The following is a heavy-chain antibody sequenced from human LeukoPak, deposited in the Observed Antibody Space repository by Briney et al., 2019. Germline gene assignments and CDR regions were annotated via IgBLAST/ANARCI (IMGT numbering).Heavy chain of an antibody. Sequence: GRSLRLSCAASGFTFSSYGMHWVRQAPGKGLEWVAVIWYDGSNKYYADSVKGRFTTSRDNSKNTLYLQMNSLRAEDTAVYYCARDSKYGDYIDYWGQGTLVTVSS. CDR2: IWYDGSNK. CDR1: GFTFSSYG. J-gene: IGHJ4*02. V-gene: IGHV3-33*01. CDR3: ARDSKYGDYIDY. D-gene: IGHD4-17*01.